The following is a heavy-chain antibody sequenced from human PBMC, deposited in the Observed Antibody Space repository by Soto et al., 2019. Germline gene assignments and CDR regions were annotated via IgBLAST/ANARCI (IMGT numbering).Heavy chain of an antibody. CDR3: ARQIYDSDTGPNFQYYFDS. Sequence: GESLKISCKGSGYSFADYWITWVRQKPGKGLEWMGRIDPSDSQTYYSPSFRGHVTISVTKSITTVFLQWSSLRASDTAMYYCARQIYDSDTGPNFQYYFDSWGQGVLLTVSS. J-gene: IGHJ4*02. CDR1: GYSFADYW. V-gene: IGHV5-10-1*01. CDR2: IDPSDSQT. D-gene: IGHD3-22*01.